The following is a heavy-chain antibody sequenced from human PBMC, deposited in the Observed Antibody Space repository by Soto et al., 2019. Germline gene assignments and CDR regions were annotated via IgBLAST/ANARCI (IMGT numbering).Heavy chain of an antibody. CDR1: GFTFSTYS. CDR2: ISSSSTTI. J-gene: IGHJ3*02. V-gene: IGHV3-48*02. CDR3: ARPVPRHDAFDI. D-gene: IGHD6-6*01. Sequence: WWSLRLSCAASGFTFSTYSMNWFRQAPGKGLEWVSYISSSSTTIYYADSVKGRFTISRDNAKNSLYLQMSSLRDEDTAVYYCARPVPRHDAFDIWGQGTMVTVSS.